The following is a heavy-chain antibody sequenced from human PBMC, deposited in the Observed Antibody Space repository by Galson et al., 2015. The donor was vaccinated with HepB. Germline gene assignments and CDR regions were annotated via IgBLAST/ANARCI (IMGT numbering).Heavy chain of an antibody. D-gene: IGHD3-10*01. J-gene: IGHJ3*02. CDR2: IYYSGST. CDR3: ARDYGPTDAFDI. Sequence: PLSLTCTVSGGSISSGGYYWSWIRQHPGKGLEWIGYIYYSGSTYYNPSLKSRVTISVDTSKNQFSLKLSSVTAADTAVYYCARDYGPTDAFDIWGQGTMVTVSS. V-gene: IGHV4-31*03. CDR1: GGSISSGGYY.